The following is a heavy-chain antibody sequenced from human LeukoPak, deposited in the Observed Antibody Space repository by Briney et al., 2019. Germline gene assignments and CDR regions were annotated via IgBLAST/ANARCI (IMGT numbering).Heavy chain of an antibody. J-gene: IGHJ4*02. V-gene: IGHV3-30*18. CDR2: ISYDGSNK. Sequence: PGRSLRLSCAASGFTFSSYGMHWVRQAPGKGLEWVAVISYDGSNKYYADSAKGRFTISRDNSKNTLYLQMNSLRAEDTAVYYCAKDGHIVATSYFDYWGQGTLVTVSS. D-gene: IGHD5-12*01. CDR1: GFTFSSYG. CDR3: AKDGHIVATSYFDY.